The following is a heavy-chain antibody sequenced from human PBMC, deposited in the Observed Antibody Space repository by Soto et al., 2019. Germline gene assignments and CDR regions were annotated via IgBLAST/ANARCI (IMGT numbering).Heavy chain of an antibody. CDR1: GFTFNTYG. CDR2: ISYDGSNK. V-gene: IGHV3-30*03. D-gene: IGHD3-16*01. Sequence: QAQLVESGGGVVQPGTSLRLSCVAYGFTFNTYGMHWVRQAPGKGLECVAVISYDGSNKYYTDSVRGLFTISRDNSKNTLYLHMNSLRRDDSAVYYCARDTFGGSLWCICGMDVSGQGTTVAVSS. J-gene: IGHJ6*02. CDR3: ARDTFGGSLWCICGMDV.